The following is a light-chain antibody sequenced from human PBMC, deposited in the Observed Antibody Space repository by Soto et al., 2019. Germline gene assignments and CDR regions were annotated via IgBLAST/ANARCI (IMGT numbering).Light chain of an antibody. CDR3: QQFNSYPLS. V-gene: IGKV1-13*02. CDR1: QGISSA. Sequence: AIQLTQSPSSLSASVGDRVTITCRARQGISSALAWYQHKSGQPPKSLIYDASSLESGVPSRFSGTGSGTDFTLTISSLQTEDFATYYCQQFNSYPLSFGGGTKVEI. CDR2: DAS. J-gene: IGKJ4*01.